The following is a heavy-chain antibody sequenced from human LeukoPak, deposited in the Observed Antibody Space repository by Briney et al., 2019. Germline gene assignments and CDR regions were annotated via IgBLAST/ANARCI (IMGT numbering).Heavy chain of an antibody. V-gene: IGHV4-59*01. CDR3: AREYYYDSSGYPWFDP. J-gene: IGHJ5*02. Sequence: SETLSLTCTVSGGSISSYCWSWIRQPPGQGLEWIGYIYYSGSTNYNPSLKSRVTISVDTSKNQFSLKLSSVTAADTAVYYCAREYYYDSSGYPWFDPWGQGTLVTVSS. CDR1: GGSISSYC. D-gene: IGHD3-22*01. CDR2: IYYSGST.